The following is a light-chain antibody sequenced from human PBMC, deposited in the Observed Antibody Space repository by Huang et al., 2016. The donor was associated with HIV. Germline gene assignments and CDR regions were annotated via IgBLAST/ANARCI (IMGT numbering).Light chain of an antibody. J-gene: IGKJ2*01. CDR2: RAS. Sequence: DIQMTQSPSTLSASVGDRVTITCRASETIINWLAWYQQKPGKAPKLLIYRASKLESGVPSRCSGSGSGTEFTLTISSLQPDDFATYYCQQYNNFVYTFGQGTKLEIK. CDR1: ETIINW. V-gene: IGKV1-5*03. CDR3: QQYNNFVYT.